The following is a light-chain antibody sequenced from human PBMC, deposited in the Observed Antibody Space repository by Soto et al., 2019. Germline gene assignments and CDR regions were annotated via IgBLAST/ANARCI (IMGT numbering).Light chain of an antibody. CDR1: QSVATN. V-gene: IGKV3-15*01. CDR2: GAS. J-gene: IGKJ1*01. Sequence: EIVMTPSPATLSGSPGERATLSCRASQSVATNLAWYQQKPGQAPRLLIYGASTRATGIPARFSGSGSGTDFTLTISSLQSVDFAVYSCQQYNNWPWTFGQGTKVDIK. CDR3: QQYNNWPWT.